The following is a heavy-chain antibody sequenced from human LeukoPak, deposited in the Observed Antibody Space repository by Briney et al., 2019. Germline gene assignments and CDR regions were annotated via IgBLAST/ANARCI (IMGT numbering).Heavy chain of an antibody. CDR3: ARVSIYCSSTSCYEDAFDI. CDR2: NESGGT. Sequence: NESGGTNYNPSLKSRVTISVDTSKNQFSLKLSSVTAADTAVYYCARVSIYCSSTSCYEDAFDIWGQGTMVTVSS. J-gene: IGHJ3*02. D-gene: IGHD2-2*01. V-gene: IGHV4-34*01.